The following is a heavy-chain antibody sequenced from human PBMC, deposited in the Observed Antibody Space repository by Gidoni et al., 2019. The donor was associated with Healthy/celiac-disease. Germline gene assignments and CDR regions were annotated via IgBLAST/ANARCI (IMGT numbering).Heavy chain of an antibody. CDR1: GGSISSGGYY. CDR3: ARGGGAYYFDY. CDR2: IYYSGST. J-gene: IGHJ4*02. D-gene: IGHD3-3*01. V-gene: IGHV4-31*03. Sequence: QVQLQESGPGLVKPSQTLSLTCTVSGGSISSGGYYWSWIRQHPGKGLEWMGYIYYSGSTYYNPSLKSRVTISVDTSKNQFSLKLSSGTAAGTAVYYCARGGGAYYFDYWGQGTLVTVSS.